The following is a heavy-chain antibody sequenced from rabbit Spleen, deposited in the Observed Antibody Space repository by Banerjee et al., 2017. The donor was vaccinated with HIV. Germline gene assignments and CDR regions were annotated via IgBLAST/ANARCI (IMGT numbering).Heavy chain of an antibody. CDR1: GVSFSSNH. V-gene: IGHV1S47*01. CDR2: IVNGNGNT. Sequence: EESGGDLVKPGASLTLTCTASGVSFSSNHYMCWVRQAPGKGPEWIACIVNGNGNTYYASWVNGRFTISRSTSLATVTLQVTSLTVADTATYFCARARDTYDDVGDFARLDLWARAPSSPS. J-gene: IGHJ3*01. CDR3: ARARDTYDDVGDFARLDL. D-gene: IGHD2-1*01.